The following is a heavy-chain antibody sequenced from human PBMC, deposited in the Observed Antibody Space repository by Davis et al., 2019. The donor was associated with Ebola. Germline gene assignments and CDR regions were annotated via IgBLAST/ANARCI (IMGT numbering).Heavy chain of an antibody. V-gene: IGHV3-15*05. D-gene: IGHD3-3*01. CDR2: IKTKTDGGTT. Sequence: PGGSLRLSCAASGFSFSNAWMSWVRQAPGKGLEWVSRIKTKTDGGTTDYAAPVKGRFTISRDDSKNTLYLQMNSLRTEDTAVYYCITVADDFWTWGQGTLVTVSS. CDR3: ITVADDFWT. CDR1: GFSFSNAW. J-gene: IGHJ4*02.